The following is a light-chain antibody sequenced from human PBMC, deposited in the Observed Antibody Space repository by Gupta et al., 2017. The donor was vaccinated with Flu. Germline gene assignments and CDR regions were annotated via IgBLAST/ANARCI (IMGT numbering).Light chain of an antibody. J-gene: IGKJ1*01. CDR2: AAS. V-gene: IGKV1-39*01. CDR3: QQSDSTLWT. CDR1: QSISSY. Sequence: DIQMTQSPSSLSASVGDRVTITCQASQSISSYLNWYQQKPGKAPKLLIYAASSLQSGVPSRFSGSGSGTDFTLTISRLQPEDFATYYCQQSDSTLWTFGQGTKVEIK.